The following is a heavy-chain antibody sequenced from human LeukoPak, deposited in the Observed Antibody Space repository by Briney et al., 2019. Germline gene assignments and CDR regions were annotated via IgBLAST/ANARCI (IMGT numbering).Heavy chain of an antibody. CDR3: AKDRGWFLSGQDF. Sequence: GGSLRLSCAASGFKFSDYGMSWVRQAPGKGLEWVSIINGGGGAPKYADSVKGRFIISKDNSKNTLYLQMNSLRADDTALYYCAKDRGWFLSGQDFWGQGTLVTVSS. D-gene: IGHD3-3*01. V-gene: IGHV3-23*01. J-gene: IGHJ4*02. CDR1: GFKFSDYG. CDR2: INGGGGAP.